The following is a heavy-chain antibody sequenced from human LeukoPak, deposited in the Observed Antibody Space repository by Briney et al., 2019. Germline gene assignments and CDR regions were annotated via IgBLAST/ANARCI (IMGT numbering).Heavy chain of an antibody. Sequence: NSSETLSLTCSVSGGSISSDSYSWSWIRQPAGKGLEWIGRIYTSGSTNYNPSLKSRVTISADTSKNQFSLKVSSVTAADTAVYYCARPYSSSSVLSYYYFYMDVWGKGTTVTVSS. CDR1: GGSISSDSYS. CDR3: ARPYSSSSVLSYYYFYMDV. J-gene: IGHJ6*03. V-gene: IGHV4-61*02. D-gene: IGHD6-13*01. CDR2: IYTSGST.